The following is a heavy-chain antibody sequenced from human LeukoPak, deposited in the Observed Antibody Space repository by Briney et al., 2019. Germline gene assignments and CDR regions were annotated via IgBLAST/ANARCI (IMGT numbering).Heavy chain of an antibody. D-gene: IGHD5-12*01. CDR2: TSASGSSP. Sequence: GGSLRLSCAASGFTFSNYGMNWVRQAPGKGLEWVSATSASGSSPNYSDSVKGRFTISRDNSKNTLYLQMNSLRAEDTAVYYCAKTTGGNAYDYMHYWGQGTLVTVSS. V-gene: IGHV3-23*01. J-gene: IGHJ4*02. CDR3: AKTTGGNAYDYMHY. CDR1: GFTFSNYG.